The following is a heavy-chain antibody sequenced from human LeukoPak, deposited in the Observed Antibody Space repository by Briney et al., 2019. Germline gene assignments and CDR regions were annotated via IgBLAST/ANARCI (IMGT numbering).Heavy chain of an antibody. D-gene: IGHD6-19*01. V-gene: IGHV3-21*01. CDR2: ISSSGSYI. J-gene: IGHJ5*02. Sequence: PGGSLRLSCAASGFTFSSYSMNWVRQAPGKGLEWVSSISSSGSYIYYADSVKGRFTISRDNAKNSLYLQMNSLRAEDTAVYYCARGDGSGWYHWFDPWGQGTLVTVSS. CDR3: ARGDGSGWYHWFDP. CDR1: GFTFSSYS.